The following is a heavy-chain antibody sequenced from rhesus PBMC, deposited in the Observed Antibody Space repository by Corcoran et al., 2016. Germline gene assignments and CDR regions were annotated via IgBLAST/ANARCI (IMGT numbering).Heavy chain of an antibody. CDR3: ARRFGTSFDY. CDR2: IFGTTGIS. CDR1: GDSISSTYW. Sequence: HVQLRESGPAVVKPSDTRSLTCAVSGDSISSTYWWRWGRQSPRTGLEWVGKIFGTTGISEYTPSLESHVTISKDTSNNLFSLNLISVTAADNAIYYCARRFGTSFDYWGQGVLVTVSS. J-gene: IGHJ4*01. V-gene: IGHV4-93*01. D-gene: IGHD4-29*01.